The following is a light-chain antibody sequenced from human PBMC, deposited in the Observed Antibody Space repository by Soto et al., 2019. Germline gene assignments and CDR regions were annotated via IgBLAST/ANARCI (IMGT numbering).Light chain of an antibody. CDR2: GAS. Sequence: EIVWTQSPGTLSLSPGERATLSCRASQSVRSDYLAWYQQKPGQAPRVLIYGASSRVPGIPDRFSGSGSGTEFTLTISRLEPEDFAVYYCQQYGSTPLTFGGGTEVEIK. CDR3: QQYGSTPLT. V-gene: IGKV3-20*01. CDR1: QSVRSDY. J-gene: IGKJ4*01.